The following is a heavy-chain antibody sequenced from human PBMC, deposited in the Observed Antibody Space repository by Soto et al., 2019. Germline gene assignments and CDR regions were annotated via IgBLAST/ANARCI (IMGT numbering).Heavy chain of an antibody. Sequence: SETMSLTCAVAGAYISTYYWSWIRQNTGKGLEWIGYIYYSGATNHNPSPKSPATISIATSKSQLSLNLSSTTAADTAVYCCARHNAVGATPDFWGQGTLVTVSS. CDR3: ARHNAVGATPDF. J-gene: IGHJ4*02. CDR2: IYYSGAT. CDR1: GAYISTYY. D-gene: IGHD1-26*01. V-gene: IGHV4-59*08.